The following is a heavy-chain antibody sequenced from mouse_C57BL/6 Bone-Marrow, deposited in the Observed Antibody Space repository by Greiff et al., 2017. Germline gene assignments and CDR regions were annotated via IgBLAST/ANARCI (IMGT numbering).Heavy chain of an antibody. D-gene: IGHD1-1*01. CDR2: IYPRDGST. CDR3: ARVWITTVVDFDV. Sequence: QVQLQQSGPELVKPGASVKLSCKASGYTFTSYDINWVKQRPGQGLEWIGWIYPRDGSTKYNEKFKGKATLTVDTSSSTAYMELHSLTSEDSAVYFCARVWITTVVDFDVWGTGTTVTVSS. J-gene: IGHJ1*03. CDR1: GYTFTSYD. V-gene: IGHV1-85*01.